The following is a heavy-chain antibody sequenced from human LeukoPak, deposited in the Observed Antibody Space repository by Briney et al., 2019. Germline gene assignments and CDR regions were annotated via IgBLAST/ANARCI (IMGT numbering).Heavy chain of an antibody. CDR1: GFTFSSYA. CDR2: ISGSGGST. CDR3: AKKLHYDILTGYPQYYFDY. D-gene: IGHD3-9*01. J-gene: IGHJ4*02. V-gene: IGHV3-23*01. Sequence: GGSLRLSCAASGFTFSSYAMSWVRQAPGKGLEWVSAISGSGGSTYYADSVKGRFTISRDNSKNTLYLQMNSLRAEDTAVYYCAKKLHYDILTGYPQYYFDYWGQGTLVTVSS.